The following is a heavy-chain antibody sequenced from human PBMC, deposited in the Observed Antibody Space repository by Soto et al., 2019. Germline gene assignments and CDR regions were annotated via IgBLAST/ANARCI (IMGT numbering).Heavy chain of an antibody. J-gene: IGHJ4*02. CDR3: ARSVYDSSGYYYYYFDY. D-gene: IGHD3-22*01. V-gene: IGHV1-18*04. CDR2: ISAYNGNT. CDR1: GYTFTSYG. Sequence: ASVKVSCKASGYTFTSYGISWVRQAPGQGLEWMGWISAYNGNTNYAQKLQGRVTMTTDTSTSTAYMELRSLRSDDTAVYYCARSVYDSSGYYYYYFDYWGQGALVTVYS.